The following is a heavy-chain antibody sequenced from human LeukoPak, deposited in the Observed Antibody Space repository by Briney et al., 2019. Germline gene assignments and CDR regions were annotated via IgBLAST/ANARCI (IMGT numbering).Heavy chain of an antibody. CDR2: ISYDGSNK. D-gene: IGHD2-15*01. Sequence: GRSLRLSCAASGFTFSSYAMHWVRQAPGKGLEWVAVISYDGSNKYYADSVKGRLTISRDNSKNTLYLQMNSLRVEDTAVYYCAREIYCSASSCTGGVFDIWGQGTMVTVSS. J-gene: IGHJ3*02. CDR1: GFTFSSYA. CDR3: AREIYCSASSCTGGVFDI. V-gene: IGHV3-30*14.